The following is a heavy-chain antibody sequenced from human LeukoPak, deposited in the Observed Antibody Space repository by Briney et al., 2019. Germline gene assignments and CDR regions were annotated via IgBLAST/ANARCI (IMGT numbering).Heavy chain of an antibody. Sequence: PGDSLTLPCPVSGLTVCRHYMRWLRQAPGKGLEWVAVIYSGGSTYYADSVQGRFTISRDNSKNTLYLQMNSLRAEDTAVYYCARSTAGTTWFDYWGQGTLVTVSS. CDR3: ARSTAGTTWFDY. J-gene: IGHJ4*02. CDR1: GLTVCRHY. CDR2: IYSGGST. V-gene: IGHV3-53*01. D-gene: IGHD6-13*01.